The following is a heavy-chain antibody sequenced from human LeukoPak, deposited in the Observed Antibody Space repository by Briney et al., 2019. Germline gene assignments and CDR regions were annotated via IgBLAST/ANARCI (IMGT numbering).Heavy chain of an antibody. J-gene: IGHJ4*02. CDR1: GFTFSSYA. CDR3: AKDAPIAARPFDY. D-gene: IGHD6-6*01. V-gene: IGHV3-30-3*01. CDR2: ISYDGSNK. Sequence: GGSLRLSCAASGFTFSSYAMHWVRQAPGKGLEWVAVISYDGSNKYYADSVKGRFTISRDNSKNTLYLQMNSLRAEDTAVYYCAKDAPIAARPFDYWGQGTLVTVSS.